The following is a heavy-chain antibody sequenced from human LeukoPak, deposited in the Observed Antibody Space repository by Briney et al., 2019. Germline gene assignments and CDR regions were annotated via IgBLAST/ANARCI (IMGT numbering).Heavy chain of an antibody. CDR1: GFTFSNHA. CDR2: INNSGGNT. J-gene: IGHJ3*02. Sequence: PGGSLRLSCAASGFTFSNHAMTWVRQAPGEGLEWVSTINNSGGNTYYAVSVKGRFTISRDNSENTLYLQMSTLRAEDTAVYYCAKYMYSSNWYCPFDIWGQGTMVTVSS. V-gene: IGHV3-23*01. CDR3: AKYMYSSNWYCPFDI. D-gene: IGHD6-13*01.